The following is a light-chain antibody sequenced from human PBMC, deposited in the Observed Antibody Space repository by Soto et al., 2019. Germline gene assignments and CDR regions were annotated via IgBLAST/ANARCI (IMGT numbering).Light chain of an antibody. CDR1: QSVSSSY. J-gene: IGKJ5*01. V-gene: IGKV3-20*01. CDR3: QQCGSSPIT. CDR2: GAS. Sequence: EFGLTQSPGTMSLSPGERATLSCRASQSVSSSYLAWYQQKPGQAPSLLIYGASSRATGIPDRFSGSGSGTDFTLTISRLEPEDFAVYYCQQCGSSPITFGQGPRLEIK.